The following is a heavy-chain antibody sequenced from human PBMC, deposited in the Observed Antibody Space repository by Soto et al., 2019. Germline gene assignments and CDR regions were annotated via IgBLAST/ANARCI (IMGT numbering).Heavy chain of an antibody. CDR2: IHHSGST. J-gene: IGHJ5*02. V-gene: IGHV4-4*02. CDR3: ARVRQYCSSTSCYLDP. CDR1: GDSISSSNW. D-gene: IGHD2-2*01. Sequence: SETLSLTCGVSGDSISSSNWWNWARRPPGKGLEWIGEIHHSGSTNYNPSLKSRVTISVDKSKNQFSLKLNSVTAADTAVYYCARVRQYCSSTSCYLDPWGQGTLVTVSS.